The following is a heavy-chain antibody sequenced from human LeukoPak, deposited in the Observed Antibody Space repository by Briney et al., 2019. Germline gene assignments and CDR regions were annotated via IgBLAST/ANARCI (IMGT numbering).Heavy chain of an antibody. Sequence: SQTLSLTCTVSGGSISSYYWSWIRQPPGKGLEWIGYIQYSGSTYYNPSLKSRVTISVDTSKNQFSLKLSSVTAADTAVYYCARPPYCSGGSCYSGYFDYWGQGTLVTVSS. CDR1: GGSISSYY. J-gene: IGHJ4*02. CDR3: ARPPYCSGGSCYSGYFDY. CDR2: IQYSGST. D-gene: IGHD2-15*01. V-gene: IGHV4-59*08.